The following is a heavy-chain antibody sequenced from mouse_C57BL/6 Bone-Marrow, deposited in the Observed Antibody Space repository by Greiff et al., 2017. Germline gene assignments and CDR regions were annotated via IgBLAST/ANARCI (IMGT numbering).Heavy chain of an antibody. V-gene: IGHV1-59*01. J-gene: IGHJ4*01. D-gene: IGHD2-3*01. Sequence: VQLQQPGAELVRPGTSVKLSCKASGYTFTSYWMHWVKQRPGQGLEWIGVIDPSDSYTNYNQKFKGKATLTVDTSSSTAYMQLSSLTSEDSAVYYCAALLHLYYYAMDYWGQGTSVTVSS. CDR1: GYTFTSYW. CDR3: AALLHLYYYAMDY. CDR2: IDPSDSYT.